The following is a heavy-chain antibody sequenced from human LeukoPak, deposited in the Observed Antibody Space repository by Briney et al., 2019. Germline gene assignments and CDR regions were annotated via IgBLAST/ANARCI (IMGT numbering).Heavy chain of an antibody. CDR3: AKDTGTGSRGYFDY. J-gene: IGHJ4*02. CDR1: GFNYSSYT. V-gene: IGHV3-48*01. CDR2: ISASRGIT. Sequence: GGSLRLTCAASGFNYSSYTMNWVRQAPGMGLEWLSYISASRGITYYADSVKGRFTISRDNAKNSLYLQMNSLRAEDTAVYYCAKDTGTGSRGYFDYWGQGTLVTVSS. D-gene: IGHD1-7*01.